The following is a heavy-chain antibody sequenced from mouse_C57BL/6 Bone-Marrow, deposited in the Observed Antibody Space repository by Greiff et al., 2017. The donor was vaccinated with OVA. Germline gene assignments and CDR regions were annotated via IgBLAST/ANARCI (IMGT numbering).Heavy chain of an antibody. CDR3: TKEAWD. D-gene: IGHD4-1*01. CDR2: IDPETGGT. J-gene: IGHJ3*01. CDR1: GYTFTDYE. Sequence: VQLQESGAELVRPGASVTLSCKASGYTFTDYEMHWVKQTPVHGLEWIGAIDPETGGTAYNQKFKGKAILTADKSSSTAYMELRSLTSEDSAVYYCTKEAWDWGQGTLVTVSA. V-gene: IGHV1-15*01.